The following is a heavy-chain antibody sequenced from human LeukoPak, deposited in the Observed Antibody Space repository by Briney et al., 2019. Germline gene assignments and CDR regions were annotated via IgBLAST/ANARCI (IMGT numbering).Heavy chain of an antibody. CDR1: GYTFTSYG. J-gene: IGHJ4*02. CDR3: ARGRRKDYYGSGSYLYY. Sequence: GASVKASCKASGYTFTSYGISWVRQAPGQGLEWMGWISAYNGNTNYAQKLQGRVTMTTDTSTSTAYMELRSLRSDDTAVYYCARGRRKDYYGSGSYLYYWGQGTLVTVSS. V-gene: IGHV1-18*01. CDR2: ISAYNGNT. D-gene: IGHD3-10*01.